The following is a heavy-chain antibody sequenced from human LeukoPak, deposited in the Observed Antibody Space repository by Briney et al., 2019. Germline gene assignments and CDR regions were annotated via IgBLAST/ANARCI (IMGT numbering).Heavy chain of an antibody. CDR3: ARGAPHILTGYYKGWPDP. V-gene: IGHV4-34*01. Sequence: SETLSLTCAVYGGSFTGYYWSWIRQPPGKGLEWIGEINHSGSTNYNPSLKSRVNISVGTYKNQFSLKLSSVTGADTAVYYCARGAPHILTGYYKGWPDPWGQGTLVTVSS. D-gene: IGHD3-9*01. CDR1: GGSFTGYY. CDR2: INHSGST. J-gene: IGHJ5*02.